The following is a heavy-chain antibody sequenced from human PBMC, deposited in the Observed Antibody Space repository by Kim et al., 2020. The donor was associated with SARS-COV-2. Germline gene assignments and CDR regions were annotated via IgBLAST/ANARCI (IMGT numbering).Heavy chain of an antibody. Sequence: KSRVTISVDTSKNPFSLKLSSVTAADTAVYYCARFGYSSSWYRPSEYFQHWGQGTLVTVSS. CDR3: ARFGYSSSWYRPSEYFQH. J-gene: IGHJ1*01. D-gene: IGHD6-13*01. V-gene: IGHV4-34*01.